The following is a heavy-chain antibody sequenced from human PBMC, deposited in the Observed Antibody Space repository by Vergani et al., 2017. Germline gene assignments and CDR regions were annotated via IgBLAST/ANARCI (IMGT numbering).Heavy chain of an antibody. CDR1: GFTFSSYG. D-gene: IGHD3-22*01. CDR2: ISGSGGST. CDR3: AKVVGYDSSGYYQYYFDY. V-gene: IGHV3-23*04. J-gene: IGHJ4*02. Sequence: VQLVESGGGVVQPGRSLRLSCAASGFTFSSYGMHWVRQAPGKGLEWVSAISGSGGSTYYADSVKGRFTISRDNSKNTLYLQMNSLRAEDTAVYYCAKVVGYDSSGYYQYYFDYWGQGTLVTVSS.